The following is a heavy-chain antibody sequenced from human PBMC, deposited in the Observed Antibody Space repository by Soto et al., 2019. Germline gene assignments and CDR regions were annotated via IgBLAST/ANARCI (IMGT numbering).Heavy chain of an antibody. CDR3: VRDPAFGAVDY. J-gene: IGHJ4*02. CDR1: GFAFGRSW. D-gene: IGHD3-10*01. Sequence: EVQLVETGGDLVQPGESLRLSCAASGFAFGRSWMGWVRQAPEKGLEWVAIVKEDGSGKLYMDSVEGRFTISRDNAKNSLYLQMNSLRVDDTAIYYCVRDPAFGAVDYWGQGTLVTVSS. V-gene: IGHV3-7*01. CDR2: VKEDGSGK.